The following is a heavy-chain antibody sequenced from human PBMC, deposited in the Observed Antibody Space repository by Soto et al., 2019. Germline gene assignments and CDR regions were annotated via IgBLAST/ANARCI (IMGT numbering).Heavy chain of an antibody. J-gene: IGHJ6*02. CDR3: ARLGDIVLVPAAMAYYYYGMDV. Sequence: GASVKVSCKASGYTFTIYDINWVLQATGQGLEWMGWMNPNSGNTGYAQKFQGRVTMTRNTSISTAYMELSSLRSEDTAVYYCARLGDIVLVPAAMAYYYYGMDVWGQGTTVTVSS. V-gene: IGHV1-8*01. CDR2: MNPNSGNT. D-gene: IGHD2-2*01. CDR1: GYTFTIYD.